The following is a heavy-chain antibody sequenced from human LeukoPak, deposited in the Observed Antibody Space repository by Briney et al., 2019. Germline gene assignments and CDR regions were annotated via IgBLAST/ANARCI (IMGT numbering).Heavy chain of an antibody. J-gene: IGHJ5*02. CDR1: GGTFSSYA. Sequence: ASVRVSCKASGGTFSSYAISWVRQAPGQGLEWMGGIIPIFGTANYAQKFQGRVTITTDESTSTAYMELSSLRSEDTAVYYCARADYVWGSYRYKWSDPWGQGTLVTVSS. CDR2: IIPIFGTA. D-gene: IGHD3-16*02. CDR3: ARADYVWGSYRYKWSDP. V-gene: IGHV1-69*05.